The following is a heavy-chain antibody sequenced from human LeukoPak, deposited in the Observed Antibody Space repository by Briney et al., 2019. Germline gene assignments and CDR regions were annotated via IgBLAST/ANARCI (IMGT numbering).Heavy chain of an antibody. CDR3: AKDQGYYGSGTDAFDI. CDR1: GFTFSSYA. CDR2: ISGSGGST. D-gene: IGHD3-10*01. Sequence: GGSLRLSCAASGFTFSSYAMSWVRQAPGKGLEWVSAISGSGGSTYYADSVKGRFTISRDNSKNTLYLQMNSLRAEDTAVYYCAKDQGYYGSGTDAFDIWGQGTVVTVSS. J-gene: IGHJ3*02. V-gene: IGHV3-23*01.